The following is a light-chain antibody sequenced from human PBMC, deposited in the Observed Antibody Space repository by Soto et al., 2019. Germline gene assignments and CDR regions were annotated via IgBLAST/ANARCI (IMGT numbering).Light chain of an antibody. Sequence: DIQMTQSPSTLSASVGDRVTITCRASQSISSWLAWYQQKPGKAPKFLIYDASSLESGVPSRFTGSGSGTEFTLSIRSLQPDDFATYYCQQYRSYPWTFGQGTRGDI. CDR2: DAS. V-gene: IGKV1-5*01. CDR3: QQYRSYPWT. CDR1: QSISSW. J-gene: IGKJ1*01.